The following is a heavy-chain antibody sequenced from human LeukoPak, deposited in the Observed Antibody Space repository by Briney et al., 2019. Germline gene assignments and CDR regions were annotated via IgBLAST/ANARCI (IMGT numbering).Heavy chain of an antibody. V-gene: IGHV3-11*01. CDR2: VGNGGSDIM. Sequence: GGSLRLSCAASGFTLSDYYMTWVRQAPGKGLEWVSYVGNGGSDIMLHRASVKGRFTVFRDYAKNSLYLQMNSLRAEDTAVYYCARDKSNKGHDCWGQGTLVTVSS. CDR3: ARDKSNKGHDC. J-gene: IGHJ4*02. CDR1: GFTLSDYY.